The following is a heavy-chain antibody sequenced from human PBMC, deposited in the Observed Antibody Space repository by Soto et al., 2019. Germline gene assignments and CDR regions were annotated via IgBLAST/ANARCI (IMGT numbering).Heavy chain of an antibody. V-gene: IGHV1-18*01. CDR2: ISAYNGNT. Sequence: ASVKVSCKASGYTFTSYGISWVRQAPGQGLEWMGWISAYNGNTNYAQKLQGRVTMTTDTSTSTAYMELRSLRSDDTAMYYCARAFYYYDSSGYYPNAFDIWGQGTMVTVSS. CDR1: GYTFTSYG. CDR3: ARAFYYYDSSGYYPNAFDI. J-gene: IGHJ3*02. D-gene: IGHD3-22*01.